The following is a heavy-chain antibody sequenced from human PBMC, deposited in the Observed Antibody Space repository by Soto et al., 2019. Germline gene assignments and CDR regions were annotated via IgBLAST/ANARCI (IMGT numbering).Heavy chain of an antibody. D-gene: IGHD2-2*02. Sequence: QLQLQESGPGLVKPSETLSLTCTVSGGSISSSSYYWGWIRQPPGKGLEWIGSIYYSGSTYYNPSLKSRITISVDTSKNQFSLKLSSVTAADTAVYYCASRATSGGGYIWGQGTLVTVSS. V-gene: IGHV4-39*01. J-gene: IGHJ4*02. CDR1: GGSISSSSYY. CDR3: ASRATSGGGYI. CDR2: IYYSGST.